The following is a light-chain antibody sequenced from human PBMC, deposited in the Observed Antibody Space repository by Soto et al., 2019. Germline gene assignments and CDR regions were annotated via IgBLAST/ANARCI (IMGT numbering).Light chain of an antibody. CDR3: QQYENSLYT. CDR1: QSVDSNY. Sequence: ENVLTQSPGTLALSPGERATLSCRASQSVDSNYLAWYQQKPGQAPRLLIYATFTRATGISDRFSGSRSGTDFALTINRLEPEDFAVYYCQQYENSLYTFGQGTKLEIK. V-gene: IGKV3-20*01. CDR2: ATF. J-gene: IGKJ2*01.